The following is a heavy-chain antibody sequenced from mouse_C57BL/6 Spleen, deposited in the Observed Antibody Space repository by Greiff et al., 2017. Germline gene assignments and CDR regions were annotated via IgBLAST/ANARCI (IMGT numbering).Heavy chain of an antibody. Sequence: VKLMESGAELMKPGASVKLSCKATGYTFTGYWIEWVKPRPGHGLEWIGEILPGSGSTNYNEKFKGKATFTADTSSKTAYMQLSSLTTEDSAIYYCAKGDYYGHYYAMDYWGQGTSVTVSS. CDR3: AKGDYYGHYYAMDY. D-gene: IGHD1-1*01. CDR1: GYTFTGYW. J-gene: IGHJ4*01. CDR2: ILPGSGST. V-gene: IGHV1-9*01.